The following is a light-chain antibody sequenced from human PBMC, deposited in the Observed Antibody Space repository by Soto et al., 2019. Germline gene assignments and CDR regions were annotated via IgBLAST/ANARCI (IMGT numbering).Light chain of an antibody. V-gene: IGKV3-15*01. CDR1: QSVTSN. Sequence: EIGMTQSPATLSVSPGERATLSCRASQSVTSNLAWYQQKPGQAPRLLIYGASTRATSFPARFSGSGSGTDFTLTISSLQSEDFAVYYCQQYNNWPWTFGQGTKVDIK. CDR2: GAS. CDR3: QQYNNWPWT. J-gene: IGKJ1*01.